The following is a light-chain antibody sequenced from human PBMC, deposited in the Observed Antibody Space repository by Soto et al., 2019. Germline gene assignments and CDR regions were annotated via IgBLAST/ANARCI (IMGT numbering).Light chain of an antibody. CDR3: QQYDNLPLI. CDR2: GAS. V-gene: IGKV3-20*01. CDR1: QSVSSSY. Sequence: EIVLTQSPGTLSLSPGERATLSCRASQSVSSSYLAWYQQKPGQAPRLLIYGASTRATGIPARFSGSGSGTEFTLTISSLQPEDFATYYCQQYDNLPLIFGQGTRLEI. J-gene: IGKJ5*01.